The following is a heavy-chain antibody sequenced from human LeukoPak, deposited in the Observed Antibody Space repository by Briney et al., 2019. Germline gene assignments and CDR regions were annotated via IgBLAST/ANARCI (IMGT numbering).Heavy chain of an antibody. CDR2: ISSDGSVT. CDR3: ARGPVVVAATMPTDY. D-gene: IGHD2-15*01. V-gene: IGHV3-74*03. Sequence: GGSLRLSCAVSGFSFSNYWMHWVRQDPGKGLVWVSYISSDGSVTKYAASVKGRFTISRDNAKNSLYLQMNSLRAEDTAVYYCARGPVVVAATMPTDYWGQGTLVTVSS. J-gene: IGHJ4*02. CDR1: GFSFSNYW.